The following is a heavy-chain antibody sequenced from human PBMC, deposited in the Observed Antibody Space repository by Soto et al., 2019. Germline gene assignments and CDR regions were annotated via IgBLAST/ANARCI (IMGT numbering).Heavy chain of an antibody. Sequence: WVSXRLSCSAAVFSFSDHYMTLIRQAPGKGLEWVSKISGGGTTIYYADSVKGRFTVSRDNAKNSLYLQMNSLRAEDTAVYYCAGATYYYDSGFCGQGPLV. CDR3: AGATYYYDSGF. V-gene: IGHV3-11*01. CDR1: VFSFSDHY. J-gene: IGHJ4*02. CDR2: ISGGGTTI. D-gene: IGHD3-22*01.